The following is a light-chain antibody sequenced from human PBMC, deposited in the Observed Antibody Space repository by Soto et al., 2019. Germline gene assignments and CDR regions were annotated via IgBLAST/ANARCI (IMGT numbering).Light chain of an antibody. Sequence: DIVMTQSPLSLSVTPGEPASMSCRSSQSLLHRHGHNFFDWYLQKPGQSPQLLIYWGSYRASGVPDRFSGSESGTDFTLKISRVEAEDVGLYYCMQALQTPYTFGQGTKLEIK. CDR1: QSLLHRHGHNF. J-gene: IGKJ2*01. CDR2: WGS. V-gene: IGKV2-28*01. CDR3: MQALQTPYT.